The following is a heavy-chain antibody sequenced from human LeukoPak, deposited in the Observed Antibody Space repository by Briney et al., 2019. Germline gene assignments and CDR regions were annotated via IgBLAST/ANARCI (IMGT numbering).Heavy chain of an antibody. V-gene: IGHV3-53*04. D-gene: IGHD5-18*01. CDR2: IYSGGST. J-gene: IGHJ4*02. CDR3: ARETKYGGYSYCFLDY. CDR1: GFTIRHYP. Sequence: PGRSLRLSCAAFGFTIRHYPMHWVRQAPGKGLEWVSVIYSGGSTYYADSVKGRFTISRHNSNNTLYLQMNSLRDEDTAVYYCARETKYGGYSYCFLDYWGQGTPVTVSS.